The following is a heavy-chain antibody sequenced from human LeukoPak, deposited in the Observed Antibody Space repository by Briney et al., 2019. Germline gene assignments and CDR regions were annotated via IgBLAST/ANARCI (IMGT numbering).Heavy chain of an antibody. CDR1: GYTFTGYY. V-gene: IGHV1-2*02. CDR3: ARDLYYGDANDAFDI. J-gene: IGHJ3*02. Sequence: GASVKVSCKASGYTFTGYYMHWVRQAPGQGLEWMGWINPNSGGTNYAQKFQGRVTMTRDTSISTAYMELSRLRSDDTAVYYCARDLYYGDANDAFDIWGQGTMVTVSS. D-gene: IGHD4-17*01. CDR2: INPNSGGT.